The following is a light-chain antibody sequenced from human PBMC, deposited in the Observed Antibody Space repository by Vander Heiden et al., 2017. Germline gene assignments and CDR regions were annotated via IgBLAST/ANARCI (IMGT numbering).Light chain of an antibody. CDR1: NIGNKN. Sequence: SYVLTQPPSVSVAPAQTARITCGGNNIGNKNVHWYQQKPGQAPVLVVYDDSDRPSGIPERFSGSNSGNTATLTTSRVEAGDEADYYCQVWDSSSDHPVFGGGTKLTVL. CDR2: DDS. V-gene: IGLV3-21*02. CDR3: QVWDSSSDHPV. J-gene: IGLJ2*01.